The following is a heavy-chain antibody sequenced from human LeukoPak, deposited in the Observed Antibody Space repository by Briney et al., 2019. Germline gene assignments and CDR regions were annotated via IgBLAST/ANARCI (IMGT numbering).Heavy chain of an antibody. CDR1: GFTFSSYA. V-gene: IGHV3-23*01. CDR3: ATQQGGNPAY. D-gene: IGHD1-14*01. J-gene: IGHJ4*02. CDR2: ISGSGGST. Sequence: GGSLRLSCAASGFTFSSYAMSWVRQAPGKGLEWVSAISGSGGSTYYADSVKGRFTISRDNAKNMLYLQVNSLRAEDTAVYCCATQQGGNPAYWGQGTLVTVSS.